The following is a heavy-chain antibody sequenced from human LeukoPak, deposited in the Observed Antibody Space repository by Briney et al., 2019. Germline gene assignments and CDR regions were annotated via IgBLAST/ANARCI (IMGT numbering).Heavy chain of an antibody. CDR1: GGSFSGYY. J-gene: IGHJ6*03. D-gene: IGHD2-2*01. CDR2: INHSGST. CDR3: ARGSSLYCSSTSCPYYYYYMDV. Sequence: SETLSLTCAVYGGSFSGYYWSWIRQPPGKGLEWIGEINHSGSTNYNPSLKSRVTISVDTSKNQFSLKLSSVTAADTAVYYCARGSSLYCSSTSCPYYYYYMDVWRKGTTVTVSS. V-gene: IGHV4-34*01.